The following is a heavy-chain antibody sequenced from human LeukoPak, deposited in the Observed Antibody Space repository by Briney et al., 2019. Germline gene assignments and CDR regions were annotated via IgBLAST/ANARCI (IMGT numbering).Heavy chain of an antibody. Sequence: GGSLRLSCAASGFTVSGYAMSWVRQAPGKGLEWVSSISSSSSYIYYADSVKGRFTISRDNAKNSLYLQMNSLRAEDTAVYYCARDYSSSWPFDYWGQGTLVTVSS. CDR1: GFTVSGYA. J-gene: IGHJ4*02. D-gene: IGHD6-13*01. CDR2: ISSSSSYI. CDR3: ARDYSSSWPFDY. V-gene: IGHV3-21*01.